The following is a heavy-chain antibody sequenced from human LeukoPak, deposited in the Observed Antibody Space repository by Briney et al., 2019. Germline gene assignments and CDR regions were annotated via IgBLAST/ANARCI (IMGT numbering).Heavy chain of an antibody. J-gene: IGHJ4*02. D-gene: IGHD6-19*01. V-gene: IGHV1-18*01. CDR1: GYTFTSYG. Sequence: ASVKVSCKASGYTFTSYGISWVRQAPGQGLEWMGWISAYNGNTNYAQKLQGRVTMTEDTSTDTAYMELSSLRSEDTAVYYCATGPPVAGNFDYWGQGTLVTVSS. CDR3: ATGPPVAGNFDY. CDR2: ISAYNGNT.